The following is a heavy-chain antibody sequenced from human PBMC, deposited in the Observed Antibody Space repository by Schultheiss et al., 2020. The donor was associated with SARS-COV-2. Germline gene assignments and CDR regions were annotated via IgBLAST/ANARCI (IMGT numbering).Heavy chain of an antibody. D-gene: IGHD3-22*01. J-gene: IGHJ3*02. CDR1: GGSISSSNW. CDR2: IYHSGST. V-gene: IGHV4-4*02. CDR3: ARDRSYYDSSGYYLGAFDI. Sequence: SETLSLTCAVSGGSISSSNWWSWVRQPPGKGLEWIGEIYHSGSTNYNPSLKSRVTISVDKSKNQFSLKLSSVTAADTAVYYCARDRSYYDSSGYYLGAFDIWGQGTMVTVSS.